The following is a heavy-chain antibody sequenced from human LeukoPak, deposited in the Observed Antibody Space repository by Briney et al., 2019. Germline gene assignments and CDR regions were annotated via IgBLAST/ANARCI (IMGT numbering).Heavy chain of an antibody. J-gene: IGHJ4*02. CDR3: ASLVVCGGDCYYFDY. D-gene: IGHD2-21*02. V-gene: IGHV1-69*04. CDR1: GGTFRSYA. CDR2: IKPSLAIA. Sequence: VASVKVSCKASGGTFRSYAISWVRQPPGQGLEWMGRIKPSLAIAKYAQKFQGRVTTAADKTTSTASMELSSLRSEDTAVYYCASLVVCGGDCYYFDYWGQGTLVTVSS.